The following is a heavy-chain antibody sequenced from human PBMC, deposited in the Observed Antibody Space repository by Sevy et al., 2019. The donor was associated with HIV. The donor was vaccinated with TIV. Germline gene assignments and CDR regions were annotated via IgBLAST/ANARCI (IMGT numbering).Heavy chain of an antibody. J-gene: IGHJ4*02. D-gene: IGHD3-16*01. V-gene: IGHV3-73*01. Sequence: GGSLRLSCAASGFTFSGAAMFWVRQASGKGLEWIGRIRSKANNYATVYGASVKGRFIISRDDSKNTTYLQMNSLKIEDTAVYYCTAGDLGRFDYWGRGPLVTVSS. CDR1: GFTFSGAA. CDR3: TAGDLGRFDY. CDR2: IRSKANNYAT.